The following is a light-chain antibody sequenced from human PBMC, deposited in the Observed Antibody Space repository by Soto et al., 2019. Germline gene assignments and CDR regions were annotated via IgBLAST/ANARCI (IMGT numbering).Light chain of an antibody. CDR3: QQYGSSPLIT. J-gene: IGKJ5*01. Sequence: IVCTQSPAILSVSPGERSTLSCMASQSISRSLAWYQQKPCQAPRLLISDASTSATGIPATFSGSGSGTALTLTISRLEPEDFAVYYCQQYGSSPLITVGQGTRLETK. CDR2: DAS. CDR1: QSISRS. V-gene: IGKV3-20*01.